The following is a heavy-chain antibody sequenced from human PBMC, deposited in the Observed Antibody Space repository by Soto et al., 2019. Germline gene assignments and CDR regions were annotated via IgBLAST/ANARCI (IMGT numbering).Heavy chain of an antibody. D-gene: IGHD1-20*01. V-gene: IGHV1-18*04. CDR2: INPYNHNT. CDR3: ARAEKWVTGNMGGY. Sequence: QVQLVQSGAEVKKPGASVKVSCKAFDYTFTTYGISWVGQAPGQGLEWMGWINPYNHNTYYAQKIQGRVTMTTDTSTSTAYMELRSLRSDDSAIYYCARAEKWVTGNMGGYWGQGTLVTVYS. J-gene: IGHJ4*02. CDR1: DYTFTTYG.